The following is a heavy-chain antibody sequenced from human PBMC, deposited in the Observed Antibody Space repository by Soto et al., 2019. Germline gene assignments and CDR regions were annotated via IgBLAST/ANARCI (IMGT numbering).Heavy chain of an antibody. V-gene: IGHV1-69*13. J-gene: IGHJ3*02. CDR3: ARDLTDYYDSSGYAFDI. CDR2: IIPIFGTA. Sequence: SVKVSCKASGGTFSSYAISWVRQAPGQGLEWMGGIIPIFGTANYAQKFQGRVTITADESTSTAYMELSSLRSEDTAVYYCARDLTDYYDSSGYAFDIWGQGTMVTVSS. CDR1: GGTFSSYA. D-gene: IGHD3-22*01.